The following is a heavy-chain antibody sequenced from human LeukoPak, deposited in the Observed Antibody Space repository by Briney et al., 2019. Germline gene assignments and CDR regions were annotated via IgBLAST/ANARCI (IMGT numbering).Heavy chain of an antibody. Sequence: ASVKVSRKASGYTFTSYGISWVRQAPGQGLEWMGWISAYNGNTNYAQKLQGRVTMTTDTSTSTAYMELRSLRSDDTAVYYCARVMAMIVPDDYWGQGTLVTVSS. CDR2: ISAYNGNT. J-gene: IGHJ4*02. V-gene: IGHV1-18*01. CDR1: GYTFTSYG. D-gene: IGHD3-22*01. CDR3: ARVMAMIVPDDY.